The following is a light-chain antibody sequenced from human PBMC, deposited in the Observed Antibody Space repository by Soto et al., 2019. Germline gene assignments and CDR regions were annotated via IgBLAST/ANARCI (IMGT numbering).Light chain of an antibody. Sequence: IVLTHSPFALSLSPGDRATLSFRASQSISGTHLAWYQQKPGQAPRLLLYGASTRATGIPDRFSGSGSGTDFTLTISRVEPEDFAVIYCQNYGSSPLNFGGGTKVDIK. CDR2: GAS. CDR3: QNYGSSPLN. J-gene: IGKJ4*01. CDR1: QSISGTH. V-gene: IGKV3-20*01.